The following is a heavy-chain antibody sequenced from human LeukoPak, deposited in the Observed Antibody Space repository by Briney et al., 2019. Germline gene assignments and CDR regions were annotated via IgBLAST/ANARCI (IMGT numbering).Heavy chain of an antibody. CDR1: GFTFSNYG. CDR3: AKSESRSIAARPDD. Sequence: GGSLRLSCAASGFTFSNYGMSWVRQAPGKGLEWVSAISGSGGSTYYADSVKGRFTISRDNSKNTLYLQMNSLRAEDTAVYYCAKSESRSIAARPDDWGQGTLVTVSS. J-gene: IGHJ4*02. CDR2: ISGSGGST. V-gene: IGHV3-23*01. D-gene: IGHD6-6*01.